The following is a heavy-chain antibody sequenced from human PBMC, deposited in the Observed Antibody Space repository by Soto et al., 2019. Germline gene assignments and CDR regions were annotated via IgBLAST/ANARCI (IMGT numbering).Heavy chain of an antibody. V-gene: IGHV1-69*13. Sequence: GXSVKVSCKASGGTFSSYAISWVRQAPGQGLEWMGGIIPIFGTANYAQKFQGRVTITADESTSTAYMELSSLRSEDTAVYYCARGGGITMIVVVPKGGAFDIWGQGTMVTVSS. D-gene: IGHD3-22*01. CDR2: IIPIFGTA. CDR1: GGTFSSYA. J-gene: IGHJ3*02. CDR3: ARGGGITMIVVVPKGGAFDI.